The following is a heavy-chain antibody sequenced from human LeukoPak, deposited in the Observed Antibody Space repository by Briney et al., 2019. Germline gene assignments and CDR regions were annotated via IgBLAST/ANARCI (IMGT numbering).Heavy chain of an antibody. Sequence: ASVKVSCKASGYSFTSFGISWVRQAPGQGLEWMGWINPNSGDRNYAQKFQGRVTMTRDTSISTAYMELYSLRADDTALYYCARPRESGYRVYDFDYWGQGTLVTVSS. CDR3: ARPRESGYRVYDFDY. CDR1: GYSFTSFG. D-gene: IGHD5/OR15-5a*01. V-gene: IGHV1-2*02. J-gene: IGHJ4*02. CDR2: INPNSGDR.